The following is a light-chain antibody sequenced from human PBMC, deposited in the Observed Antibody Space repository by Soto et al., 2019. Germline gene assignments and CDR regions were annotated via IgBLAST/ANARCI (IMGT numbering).Light chain of an antibody. CDR3: QHYSGDRAT. J-gene: IGKJ1*01. CDR2: EVS. CDR1: QSINKW. Sequence: DILLTQSHSTLSASVGDRVTLSCLASQSINKWLAWYQHKPGKAPNLLIYEVSTLHSGVPSRFSGSGSGTEFTLTISSLRPDDFATYYCQHYSGDRATFGQGTKVDIK. V-gene: IGKV1-5*03.